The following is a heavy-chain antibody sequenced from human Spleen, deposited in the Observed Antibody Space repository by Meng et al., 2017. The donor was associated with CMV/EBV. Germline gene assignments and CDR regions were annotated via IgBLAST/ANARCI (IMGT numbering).Heavy chain of an antibody. CDR2: ISAYNGNT. CDR1: GYTFTSYG. V-gene: IGHV1-18*01. Sequence: ASVKVSCKASGYTFTSYGISWVRQAPGQGLEWMGWISAYNGNTNYAQKLQGRVTMTTDTSTSTAYMELRSLRSDDTAVYYCARTYLGHCSGGLCYDQLFFDYWGQGTLVTVSS. J-gene: IGHJ4*02. D-gene: IGHD2-15*01. CDR3: ARTYLGHCSGGLCYDQLFFDY.